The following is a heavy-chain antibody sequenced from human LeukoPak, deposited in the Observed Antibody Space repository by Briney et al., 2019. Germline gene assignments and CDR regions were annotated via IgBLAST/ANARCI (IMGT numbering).Heavy chain of an antibody. J-gene: IGHJ4*02. Sequence: PGRSLRLSCAASVVTFDDYAMHWVREAPGEGLEWVSGISWNSGSIGYADSVKCRFTISRDNAKNSLYLQMNSLRAEDTALYYCAKGRSSAKWYYFDYWGQGTLVTVSS. V-gene: IGHV3-9*01. CDR3: AKGRSSAKWYYFDY. CDR1: VVTFDDYA. CDR2: ISWNSGSI. D-gene: IGHD2-15*01.